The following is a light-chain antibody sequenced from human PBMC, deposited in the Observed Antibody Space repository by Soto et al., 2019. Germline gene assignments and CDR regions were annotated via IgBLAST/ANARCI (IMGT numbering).Light chain of an antibody. CDR1: QSISSW. V-gene: IGKV1-5*01. CDR3: QQYSTYPWT. Sequence: DIQMTQSPSTLSASVGDRVTITRRASQSISSWLAWYQQKPGKAPKVLIFDASSLESGVPSRFSGSGSATEFTGSISSLRPDDLATYYCQQYSTYPWTFGQGTKVEIK. CDR2: DAS. J-gene: IGKJ1*01.